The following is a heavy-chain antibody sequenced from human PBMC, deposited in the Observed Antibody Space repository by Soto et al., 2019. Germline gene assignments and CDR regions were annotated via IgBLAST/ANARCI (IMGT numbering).Heavy chain of an antibody. CDR1: GFTFSGSA. CDR2: IRSKANSYAT. J-gene: IGHJ6*03. D-gene: IGHD2-2*01. V-gene: IGHV3-73*01. CDR3: TRKSGLGPANYYYYYMDV. Sequence: GGSLRLSCAASGFTFSGSAMHWVRQASGKGLEWVGRIRSKANSYATAYAASVKGRFTISRDDSKNTAYLQMNSLKTEDTAVYYCTRKSGLGPANYYYYYMDVWGKGTTVTVSS.